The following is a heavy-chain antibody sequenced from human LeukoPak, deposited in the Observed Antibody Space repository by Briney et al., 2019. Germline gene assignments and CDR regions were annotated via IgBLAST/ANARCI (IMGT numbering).Heavy chain of an antibody. CDR2: ISANNGDT. V-gene: IGHV1-18*04. Sequence: GASVKVSCKTSGFTFTSYGISWTRQAPGQGLEWMAWISANNGDTHYAQRLQGRVTLTTDTSTGTAYMEVRSLRSDDTAVYYCARKGMGSPLDFWGQGTLVTVSS. D-gene: IGHD3-10*01. CDR1: GFTFTSYG. CDR3: ARKGMGSPLDF. J-gene: IGHJ4*02.